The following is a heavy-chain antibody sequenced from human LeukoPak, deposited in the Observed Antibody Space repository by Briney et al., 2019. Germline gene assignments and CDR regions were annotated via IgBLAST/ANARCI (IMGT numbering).Heavy chain of an antibody. CDR3: ASSRTVTTFGSFDY. Sequence: PGGSLRLSCAASGFTFSSYSMNWVRQAPGKGLEWVSSISSSSSYIYYADSVKGRFTISRDNAKNSLYLQMNSLRAEDTAVYYCASSRTVTTFGSFDYWGQGTLVTVSS. D-gene: IGHD4-17*01. CDR2: ISSSSSYI. J-gene: IGHJ4*02. CDR1: GFTFSSYS. V-gene: IGHV3-21*01.